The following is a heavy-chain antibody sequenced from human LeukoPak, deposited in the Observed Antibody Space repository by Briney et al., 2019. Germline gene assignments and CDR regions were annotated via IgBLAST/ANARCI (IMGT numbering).Heavy chain of an antibody. V-gene: IGHV3-23*01. CDR1: GFTFSSYA. CDR2: ISGSGGST. J-gene: IGHJ6*02. CDR3: AREDYYGSGSPRNYYYYGMDV. D-gene: IGHD3-10*01. Sequence: GGSLRLSCAASGFTFSSYAMSWVRQAPGKGLEWVSAISGSGGSTYYADSVKGRFTISRDNAKNTLYLQMNSLRAEDTAVYYCAREDYYGSGSPRNYYYYGMDVWGQGTTVTVSS.